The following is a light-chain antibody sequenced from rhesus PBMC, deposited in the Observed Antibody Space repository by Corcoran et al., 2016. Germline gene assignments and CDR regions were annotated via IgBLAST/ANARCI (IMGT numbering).Light chain of an antibody. V-gene: IGLV2S7*01. J-gene: IGLJ1*01. Sequence: QSAPTQPPSVSGSPGQSVTISCTGTSSDIGGYNYVSWYQLHPGKAPKLMIYGVSTRPSGVSDRFSGSKSGNTASLTISGLQAEDEADYYCCSYTTSSTYIVGAGTRLTVL. CDR2: GVS. CDR1: SSDIGGYNY. CDR3: CSYTTSSTYI.